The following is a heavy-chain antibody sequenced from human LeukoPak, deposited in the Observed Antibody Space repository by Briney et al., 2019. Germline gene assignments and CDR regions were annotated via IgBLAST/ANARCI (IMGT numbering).Heavy chain of an antibody. V-gene: IGHV1-69*05. D-gene: IGHD6-19*01. J-gene: IGHJ4*02. Sequence: SVKISCKASGGTFSSYAISWVRQAPGQGLEWMGRIIPIFGTANYAQKFQGRVTITTDESTSTAYMELSSLRSEDTAVYYCARDRGVSGWRHRGFDYWGQGTLVTVSS. CDR1: GGTFSSYA. CDR3: ARDRGVSGWRHRGFDY. CDR2: IIPIFGTA.